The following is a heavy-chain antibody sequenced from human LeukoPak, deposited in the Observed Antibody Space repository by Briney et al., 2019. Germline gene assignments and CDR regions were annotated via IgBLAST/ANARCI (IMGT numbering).Heavy chain of an antibody. CDR1: GLTFSSYT. J-gene: IGHJ3*02. Sequence: GGSLRLSCAPSGLTFSSYTMSWVRQAPGKRPWWGSYITITIIIYYADSVKGRFTISRDNAKNSLYLQMNSLRDEDTAVYYCARGPLRYSGYVDDAFDIWGQGTMVTVSS. V-gene: IGHV3-48*02. CDR2: ITITIII. CDR3: ARGPLRYSGYVDDAFDI. D-gene: IGHD5-12*01.